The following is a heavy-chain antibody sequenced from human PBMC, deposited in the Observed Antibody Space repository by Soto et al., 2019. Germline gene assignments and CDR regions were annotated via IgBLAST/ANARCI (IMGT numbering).Heavy chain of an antibody. J-gene: IGHJ4*02. V-gene: IGHV3-74*01. CDR1: GFTFSTYW. CDR2: INSDASHT. CDR3: ARGGAMGVDY. Sequence: VGSLRLSCAASGFTFSTYWMHWIRQVPGKGLEWVSRINSDASHTYYADSVKGRFTISRDNAKNTVYLHVNTLRDEDTAVYYCARGGAMGVDYWGQGTLVTVSS. D-gene: IGHD1-26*01.